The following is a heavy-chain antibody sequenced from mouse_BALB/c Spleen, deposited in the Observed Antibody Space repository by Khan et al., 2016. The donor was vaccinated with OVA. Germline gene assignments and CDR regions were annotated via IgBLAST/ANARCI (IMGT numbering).Heavy chain of an antibody. J-gene: IGHJ4*01. CDR1: GYTFTNYG. Sequence: SGPELKKPGETVKISCKASGYTFTNYGMNWVKQAPGKGLKWMGWIYTYTGEPTYADDFKGRFAFSLESSASTAFLQINNLTNDDTATDFCARGISRAMDYGGQGTSVTVAS. D-gene: IGHD1-1*01. V-gene: IGHV9-3-1*01. CDR2: IYTYTGEP. CDR3: ARGISRAMDY.